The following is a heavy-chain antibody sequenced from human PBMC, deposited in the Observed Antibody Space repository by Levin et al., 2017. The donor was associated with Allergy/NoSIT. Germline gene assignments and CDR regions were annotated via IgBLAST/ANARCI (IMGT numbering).Heavy chain of an antibody. CDR1: GFTVSSHY. J-gene: IGHJ3*02. D-gene: IGHD3-22*01. CDR2: IYSGGST. CDR3: AKGVGYYDSSGYYPDAFDI. V-gene: IGHV3-53*01. Sequence: GESLKISCAASGFTVSSHYMSWVRQAPGKGLEWVSVIYSGGSTYYADSVKGRFTISRDNSKNTLYLQMNSLRAEDTAVYYCAKGVGYYDSSGYYPDAFDIWGQGTMVTVSS.